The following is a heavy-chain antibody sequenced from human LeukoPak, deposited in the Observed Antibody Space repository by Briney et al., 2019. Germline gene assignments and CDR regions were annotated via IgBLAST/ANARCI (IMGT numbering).Heavy chain of an antibody. Sequence: SETLSLTCTVSGASITSYYWTWIRQPPGKGLEWIAYIHYSGSTNYNPSLKSRDTISIDTSKNQFSLKLTSVTAADTAVYYCARLMGQRYYYGMDVWGQGTTVTVSS. D-gene: IGHD1-26*01. V-gene: IGHV4-59*08. CDR1: GASITSYY. CDR2: IHYSGST. CDR3: ARLMGQRYYYGMDV. J-gene: IGHJ6*02.